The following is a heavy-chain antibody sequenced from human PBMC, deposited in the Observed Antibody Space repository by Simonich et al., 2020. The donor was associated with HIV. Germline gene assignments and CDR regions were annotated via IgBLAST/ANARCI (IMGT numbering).Heavy chain of an antibody. CDR1: GYSISIVYY. V-gene: IGHV4-38-2*01. CDR2: IYHSGGN. Sequence: QVQLQESGPGLVKPSETLSLTCAVSGYSISIVYYWGWIRQPPGKGLEWIGSIYHSGGNYYNPSRKSRVTISVDTSKNQFSLKLSSVTAADTAVYYCARVMQQQLDRYYYYGMDVWGQGTTVTVSS. D-gene: IGHD6-13*01. CDR3: ARVMQQQLDRYYYYGMDV. J-gene: IGHJ6*02.